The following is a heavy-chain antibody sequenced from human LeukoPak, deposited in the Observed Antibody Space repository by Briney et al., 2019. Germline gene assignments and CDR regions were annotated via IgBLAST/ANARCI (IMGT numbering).Heavy chain of an antibody. V-gene: IGHV4-30-2*01. Sequence: PSQTLPLTCAVSGGSISSGGYSWSWIRQPPGKGLEWIGYIYHSGSTYYNPSLKSRVTISVDRSKNQFSLKLSSVTAADTAVYYCARAKDEDFDYWGQGTLVTVSS. CDR2: IYHSGST. CDR1: GGSISSGGYS. CDR3: ARAKDEDFDY. J-gene: IGHJ4*02.